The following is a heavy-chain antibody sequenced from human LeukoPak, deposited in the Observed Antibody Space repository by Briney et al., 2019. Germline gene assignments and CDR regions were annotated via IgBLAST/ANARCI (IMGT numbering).Heavy chain of an antibody. CDR3: AKESESYDSSGSTFDY. Sequence: PGGSLRLSCAVSGLNFRSYSMNWVRQAPGKGLEWVAFIRYDGSDKFYADSVKGRFTISRDDSKNTLYLQMSSLRAEDTAVYYCAKESESYDSSGSTFDYWGQGTLVTVSS. CDR2: IRYDGSDK. CDR1: GLNFRSYS. V-gene: IGHV3-30*02. D-gene: IGHD3-22*01. J-gene: IGHJ4*02.